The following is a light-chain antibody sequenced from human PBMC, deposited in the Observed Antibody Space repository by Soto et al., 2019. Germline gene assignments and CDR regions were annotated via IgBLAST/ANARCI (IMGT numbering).Light chain of an antibody. CDR2: DAS. Sequence: EIVMTQSPATLSVSPGERATLSCRASQSVNSNLAWYQQKPGQAPRLLLYDASTRATGIPARFSGSGSGTEFTLTISSLQSEDFAVYFCQQYNNWPLLTFGGGTKVEFK. V-gene: IGKV3-15*01. J-gene: IGKJ4*01. CDR1: QSVNSN. CDR3: QQYNNWPLLT.